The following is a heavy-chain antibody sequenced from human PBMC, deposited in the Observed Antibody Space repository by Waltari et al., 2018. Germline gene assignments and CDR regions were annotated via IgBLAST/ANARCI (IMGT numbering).Heavy chain of an antibody. CDR1: GFTFSSYA. D-gene: IGHD3-10*01. V-gene: IGHV3-23*04. J-gene: IGHJ4*02. CDR3: AKGGSWFGELLFDY. Sequence: EVQLVESGGGLVQPGGSLRLSCAASGFTFSSYAMSWVRQAPGKGLDWVSAMSVSGGSTYYADSVKGRFTISSDNSKNTLYLQMNSLRAEDTAVYYCAKGGSWFGELLFDYWGQGTLVTVSS. CDR2: MSVSGGST.